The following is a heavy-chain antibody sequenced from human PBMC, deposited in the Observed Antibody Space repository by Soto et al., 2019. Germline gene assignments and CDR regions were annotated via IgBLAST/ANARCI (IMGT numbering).Heavy chain of an antibody. V-gene: IGHV1-2*02. D-gene: IGHD6-6*01. Sequence: QVQLVQSGAEVKKPGASVKVSCKASGYTFSGYDIHWVRQAPGQGLEWMGWINPISGGSNYAQKFQGRVTMTREPTINASLMELSRLGLDEAGEYYAAGWFPSRLSSKGLVYWGQGTLVTVSS. CDR1: GYTFSGYD. CDR3: AGWFPSRLSSKGLVY. J-gene: IGHJ4*02. CDR2: INPISGGS.